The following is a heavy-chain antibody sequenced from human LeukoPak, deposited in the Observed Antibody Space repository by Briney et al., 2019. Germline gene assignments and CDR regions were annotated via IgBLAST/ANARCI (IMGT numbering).Heavy chain of an antibody. CDR1: GYTFTSYA. Sequence: ASVKVSCKASGYTFTSYAMNWVRQAPGQGLEWMGWINTNTGNPTYAQGFTGRFVFSLDTSVSTASLQISSPKAEDTAVYYCARGVLDSLGVSSGFDIWGQGTMVTVSS. CDR3: ARGVLDSLGVSSGFDI. CDR2: INTNTGNP. V-gene: IGHV7-4-1*02. J-gene: IGHJ3*02. D-gene: IGHD3-16*01.